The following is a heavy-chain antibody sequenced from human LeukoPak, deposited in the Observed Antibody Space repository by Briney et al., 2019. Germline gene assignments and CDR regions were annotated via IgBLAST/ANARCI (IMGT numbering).Heavy chain of an antibody. D-gene: IGHD2-2*01. V-gene: IGHV3-73*01. J-gene: IGHJ3*02. CDR1: GFTFSGFA. CDR2: IRSKANSYAT. CDR3: TRQVRDAFDI. Sequence: PGGSLRLSCAASGFTFSGFAVHWVRQASGKGPEWIGRIRSKANSYATAYAASVKGRLTISRDDSKDTAFLQMNSLKTEDTAVYYCTRQVRDAFDIWGQGTMVTVSS.